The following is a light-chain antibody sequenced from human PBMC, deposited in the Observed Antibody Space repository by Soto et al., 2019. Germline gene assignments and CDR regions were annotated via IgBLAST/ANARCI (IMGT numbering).Light chain of an antibody. CDR2: DVS. V-gene: IGLV2-11*01. CDR3: CSYAGSYTFEV. Sequence: QSALTQPASVSGSPGQSITISCTGTSSDVGGYNYVSWYQQYPGKAPKLMIYDVSKRPSGVPDRFSGSKSGNTASLTISGLQAEDEADYYCCSYAGSYTFEVFGTGTKLTVL. CDR1: SSDVGGYNY. J-gene: IGLJ1*01.